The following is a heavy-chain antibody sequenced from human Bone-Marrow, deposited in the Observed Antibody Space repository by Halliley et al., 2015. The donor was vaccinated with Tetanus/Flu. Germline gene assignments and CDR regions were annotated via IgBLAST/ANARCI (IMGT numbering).Heavy chain of an antibody. V-gene: IGHV4-59*01. CDR2: IDYSGST. CDR1: GGSIDSDY. CDR3: TRGSGWLADF. D-gene: IGHD6-19*01. Sequence: TLSLICTVSGGSIDSDYWSWLRQPPGKGLEWIGLIDYSGSTNYNPSLQSRVTISVDTSKNQFSLKLNSVTAADTAVYYCTRGSGWLADFWGQGTLVTVSS. J-gene: IGHJ4*02.